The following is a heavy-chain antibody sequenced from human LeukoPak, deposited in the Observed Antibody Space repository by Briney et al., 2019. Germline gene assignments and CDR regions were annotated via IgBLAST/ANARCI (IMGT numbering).Heavy chain of an antibody. D-gene: IGHD6-19*01. CDR2: ISPSGSDS. Sequence: PGGSLRLSCAASGFTFTNYAMNWVRQAPGKGLEWVSTISPSGSDSYYADSVKGRFTISRDSSKNTLYLQMNSLRAEDTAVYYCAKARGSGWTYRFDYWGQGTLVTVSS. J-gene: IGHJ4*02. CDR3: AKARGSGWTYRFDY. CDR1: GFTFTNYA. V-gene: IGHV3-23*01.